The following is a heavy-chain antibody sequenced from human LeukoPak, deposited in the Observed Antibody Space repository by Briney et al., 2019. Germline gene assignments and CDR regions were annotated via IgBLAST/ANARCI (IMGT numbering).Heavy chain of an antibody. CDR2: ISYDGSNK. CDR1: GFTFSSYA. J-gene: IGHJ4*02. CDR3: ARLTLGYFDWLSPLDY. V-gene: IGHV3-30*04. D-gene: IGHD3-9*01. Sequence: PGRSLRLSCAASGFTFSSYAMHWVRQAPGKGLEWVAVISYDGSNKYYADSVKGRFTISRDNAKNSLYLQMNSLRAEDTAVYYCARLTLGYFDWLSPLDYWGQGTLVTVSS.